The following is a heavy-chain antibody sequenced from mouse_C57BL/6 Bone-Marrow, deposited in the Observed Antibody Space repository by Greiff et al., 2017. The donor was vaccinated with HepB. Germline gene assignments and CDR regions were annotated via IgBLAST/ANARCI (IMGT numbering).Heavy chain of an antibody. Sequence: VQVVESGPGLVKPSQSLFLTCSITGFPITSGYYWIWIRQSPGKPLEWMGYITHSGETFYNPSLQSPISITRETSKNQFFLQLNSVTTEDTAMYYCAGGIRRGAMDYWGQGTSVTVSS. V-gene: IGHV12-3*01. CDR3: AGGIRRGAMDY. CDR1: GFPITSGYY. CDR2: ITHSGET. J-gene: IGHJ4*01.